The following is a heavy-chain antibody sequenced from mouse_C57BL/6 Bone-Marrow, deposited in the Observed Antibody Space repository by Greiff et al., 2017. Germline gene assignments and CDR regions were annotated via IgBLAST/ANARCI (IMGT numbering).Heavy chain of an antibody. CDR3: AIWLTGTGWYFDV. Sequence: QVQLKQPGAELVKPGASVKVSCKASGYTFTSYWMHWVKQRPGQGLEWIGRIHPSDSDTNYNQKFKGKATLTVDKSSSTAYMQLSSLTSEDSAVYYCAIWLTGTGWYFDVWGTGTTVTVSS. CDR1: GYTFTSYW. D-gene: IGHD4-1*01. CDR2: IHPSDSDT. V-gene: IGHV1-74*01. J-gene: IGHJ1*03.